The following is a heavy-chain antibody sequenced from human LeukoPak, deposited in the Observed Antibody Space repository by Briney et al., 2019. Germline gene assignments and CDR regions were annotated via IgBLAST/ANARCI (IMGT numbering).Heavy chain of an antibody. V-gene: IGHV1-2*02. CDR2: LNPDSGAT. J-gene: IGHJ4*02. Sequence: ASVKVSCKASGYTFTDYYMHWVRQAPGQGLEWMGWLNPDSGATDYAQTFQGRGTMTRDTSITTAYMELNRLRSDDTAVYYCARDMSAGGIDYWGQGSLVTVSS. CDR1: GYTFTDYY. CDR3: ARDMSAGGIDY. D-gene: IGHD6-13*01.